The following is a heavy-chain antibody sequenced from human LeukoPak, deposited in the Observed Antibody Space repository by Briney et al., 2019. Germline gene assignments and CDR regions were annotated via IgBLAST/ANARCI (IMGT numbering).Heavy chain of an antibody. V-gene: IGHV1-46*01. J-gene: IGHJ4*02. CDR3: ASGRAWVTWTFDY. CDR2: INPSGGST. CDR1: GYTFTSYY. D-gene: IGHD2-15*01. Sequence: ASVKVSCKASGYTFTSYYMHWVRQAPGQGLEWMGIINPSGGSTSYAQKFQGRVTMTRDMSTSTVYMELSSLRAEDTAVYYCASGRAWVTWTFDYWGQGTLVTVSS.